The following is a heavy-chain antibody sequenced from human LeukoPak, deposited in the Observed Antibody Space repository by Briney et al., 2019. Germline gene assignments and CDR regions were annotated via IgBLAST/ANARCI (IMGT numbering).Heavy chain of an antibody. Sequence: GGSLRLSCAASGFTFSSYSMNWVRQAPGKGLEWASSISSSSSYIYYADSVKGRFTISRDNAKNSLYLQMNSLRAEDTAVYYCARVRNDYVWGSYPAYFDYWGQGTLVTVSS. CDR3: ARVRNDYVWGSYPAYFDY. J-gene: IGHJ4*02. CDR2: ISSSSSYI. V-gene: IGHV3-21*01. CDR1: GFTFSSYS. D-gene: IGHD3-16*02.